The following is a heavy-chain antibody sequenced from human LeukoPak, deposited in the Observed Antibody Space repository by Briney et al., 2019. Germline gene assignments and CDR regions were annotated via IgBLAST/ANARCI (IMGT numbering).Heavy chain of an antibody. D-gene: IGHD6-6*01. Sequence: GESLRLSCAASGFTFSSYSMNWVRQAPGKGLEWVSYISSSSSTIYYADSVKGRFTISRDNAKNSLYLQMNSLRAEDTAVYYCARGRPHPSFDIWGQGTMVTVSS. CDR1: GFTFSSYS. J-gene: IGHJ3*02. CDR2: ISSSSSTI. V-gene: IGHV3-48*01. CDR3: ARGRPHPSFDI.